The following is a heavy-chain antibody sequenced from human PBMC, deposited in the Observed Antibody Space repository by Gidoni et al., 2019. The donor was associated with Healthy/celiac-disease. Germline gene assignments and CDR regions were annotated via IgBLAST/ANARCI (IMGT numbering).Heavy chain of an antibody. CDR3: ARDIRPATAIRGFDY. J-gene: IGHJ4*02. CDR1: GFTCSSYS. D-gene: IGHD2-2*02. CDR2: ISSSSSYI. V-gene: IGHV3-21*01. Sequence: EVQLVESGGGLVKPGGSLRLSCAASGFTCSSYSMNWVRQAPGKGLEWVSSISSSSSYIYYADSVKGRFTISRDNAKNSLYLQMNSLRAEDTAVYYCARDIRPATAIRGFDYWGQGTLVTVSS.